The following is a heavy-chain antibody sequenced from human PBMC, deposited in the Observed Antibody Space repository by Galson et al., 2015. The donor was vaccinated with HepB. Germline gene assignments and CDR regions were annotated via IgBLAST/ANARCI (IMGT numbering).Heavy chain of an antibody. V-gene: IGHV3-53*01. D-gene: IGHD5-18*01. CDR2: IYSGGST. CDR3: ASEPRPVSYGPGY. J-gene: IGHJ4*02. Sequence: SLRLSCAASGFTVSSNYMSWVRQAPGKGLEWVSVIYSGGSTYYADSVKGRFTISRDNSKNTLYLQMNSLRAEDTAVYYCASEPRPVSYGPGYWGQGTLVTVSS. CDR1: GFTVSSNY.